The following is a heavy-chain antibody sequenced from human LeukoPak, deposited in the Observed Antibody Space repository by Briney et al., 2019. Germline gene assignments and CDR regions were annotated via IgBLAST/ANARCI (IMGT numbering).Heavy chain of an antibody. D-gene: IGHD3-10*01. CDR1: GFTFTTYW. V-gene: IGHV3-7*05. J-gene: IGHJ4*02. CDR3: ARGGFLVWFGVS. CDR2: IKEDGSEK. Sequence: GGSLRLSCAASGFTFTTYWMSWVRQAAGKGLEWVANIKEDGSEKNYVDSVKGRFTITRDNAKNLVFLQMNSLRAEDTAVYYCARGGFLVWFGVSGGQGTRVTVSS.